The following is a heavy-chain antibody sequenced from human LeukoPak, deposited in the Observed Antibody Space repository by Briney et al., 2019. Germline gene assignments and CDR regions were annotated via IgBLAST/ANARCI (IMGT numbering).Heavy chain of an antibody. V-gene: IGHV3-15*01. CDR1: GFSFNNAW. CDR2: IKTKTDGGTT. CDR3: TTSSPWFDS. J-gene: IGHJ5*01. Sequence: GGSLRLSCAASGFSFNNAWMTWVRQAPGKGLEWVGRIKTKTDGGTTEYAAPLKGRFTISRDDSKNTLYLQLNSLKTEDTAVYYCTTSSPWFDSWGQGTLVTVSS.